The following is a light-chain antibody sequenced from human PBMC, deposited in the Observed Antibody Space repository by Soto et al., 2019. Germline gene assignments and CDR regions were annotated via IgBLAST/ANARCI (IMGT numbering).Light chain of an antibody. CDR2: GAS. J-gene: IGKJ3*01. V-gene: IGKV3-20*01. CDR3: QQYGSSFT. Sequence: EIVLTQSPGTLSLSPGERATLSCRASQSVSSSYLAWYQQKPGQALRLLIYGASSRATGIPDRFSGSGSGTDFTLTISRLEPEYFAVYYCQQYGSSFTFGPGTKVDIK. CDR1: QSVSSSY.